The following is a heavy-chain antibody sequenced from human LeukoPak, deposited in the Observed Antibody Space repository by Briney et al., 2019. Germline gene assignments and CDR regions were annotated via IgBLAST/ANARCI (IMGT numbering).Heavy chain of an antibody. J-gene: IGHJ5*02. CDR2: IYTSGST. CDR1: GGSISSYC. D-gene: IGHD3-3*01. V-gene: IGHV4-4*09. Sequence: SETLSLTCTVSGGSISSYCWSWIRQPPGKGLEWIGYIYTSGSTNYNPSLKSRVTISVDTSKNQFSLKLSSVTAADTAVYYCARGSKRFLEWLLPPHWFDPWGQGTLVTVSS. CDR3: ARGSKRFLEWLLPPHWFDP.